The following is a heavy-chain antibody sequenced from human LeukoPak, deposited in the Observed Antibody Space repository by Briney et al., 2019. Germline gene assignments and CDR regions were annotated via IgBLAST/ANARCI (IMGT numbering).Heavy chain of an antibody. V-gene: IGHV5-51*01. CDR1: GYSFTSYW. J-gene: IGHJ3*02. Sequence: GESLKISCKASGYSFTSYWIGWLRQMPGKGLEWLGIIYPGDSDTRYSPSFQGQVTISADKSISTAYLQWSSLKASDTAMYYCAKIGYCSSTSCYQDAFDIWGQGTMVTVSS. CDR3: AKIGYCSSTSCYQDAFDI. CDR2: IYPGDSDT. D-gene: IGHD2-2*01.